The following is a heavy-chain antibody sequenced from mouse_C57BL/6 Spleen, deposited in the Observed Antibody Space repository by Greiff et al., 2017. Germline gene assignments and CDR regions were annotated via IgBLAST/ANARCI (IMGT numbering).Heavy chain of an antibody. D-gene: IGHD4-1*01. V-gene: IGHV1-81*01. CDR3: ARQGLTGIFDY. Sequence: QVQLQQSGAELARPGASVKLSCKASGYTFTSYGISWVKQRTGQGLEWIGAIYPRSGNTYYNEKFKGKATLTADKSSSTAYMELRSLTSEDSAVYFCARQGLTGIFDYWGQGTTLTVSS. CDR1: GYTFTSYG. J-gene: IGHJ2*01. CDR2: IYPRSGNT.